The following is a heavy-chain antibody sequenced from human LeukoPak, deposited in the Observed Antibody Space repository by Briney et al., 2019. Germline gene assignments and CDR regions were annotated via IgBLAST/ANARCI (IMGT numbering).Heavy chain of an antibody. D-gene: IGHD5-18*01. V-gene: IGHV3-30*03. Sequence: PGGSLRLSCAASGFTFSSYGMHWVRQAPGKGLEWVAVISYDGSNKYYADSVKGRFTISRDNSKNTLYLQMNSLRAEDTAVYYCARSFVDTAMEALYGMDVWGQGTTVTVSS. CDR2: ISYDGSNK. CDR3: ARSFVDTAMEALYGMDV. J-gene: IGHJ6*02. CDR1: GFTFSSYG.